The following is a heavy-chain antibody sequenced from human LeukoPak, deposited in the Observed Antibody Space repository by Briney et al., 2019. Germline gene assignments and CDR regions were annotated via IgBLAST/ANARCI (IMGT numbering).Heavy chain of an antibody. J-gene: IGHJ4*02. D-gene: IGHD6-13*01. V-gene: IGHV4-59*04. Sequence: SETLSLTCTVSGGSISSYYWSWIRQPPGKGLEWIGYIYYSGSTYYNPSLKSRVTISVDTSKNQFSLKLSSVTAADTAVYYCARLPKDYSSSWYVDYWGQGTLVTVSS. CDR2: IYYSGST. CDR1: GGSISSYY. CDR3: ARLPKDYSSSWYVDY.